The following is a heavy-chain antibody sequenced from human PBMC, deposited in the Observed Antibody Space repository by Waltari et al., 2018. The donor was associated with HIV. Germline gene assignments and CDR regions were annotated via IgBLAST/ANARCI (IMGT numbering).Heavy chain of an antibody. Sequence: EVQLVESGGGLVQPGGSLRLSCAASGFTFSSYCMPWVRQAPGRGLVWFSRINTDGRDTRYGDSVKGRFTITRDNAKNTLYLQMNSLRDEDTAMYYFARDRYTGSSDFDYWGQGTLVSVSS. D-gene: IGHD1-26*01. CDR1: GFTFSSYC. CDR3: ARDRYTGSSDFDY. CDR2: INTDGRDT. V-gene: IGHV3-74*01. J-gene: IGHJ4*02.